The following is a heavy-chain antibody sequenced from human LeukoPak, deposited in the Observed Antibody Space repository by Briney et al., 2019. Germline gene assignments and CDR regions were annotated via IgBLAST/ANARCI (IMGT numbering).Heavy chain of an antibody. J-gene: IGHJ6*02. CDR1: GFTFSSYG. CDR3: ARARNPLYCSGGSCYLYYYYYGMDV. V-gene: IGHV3-30*03. Sequence: PGGSLRLSCAASGFTFSSYGMHWVRQAPGKGLEWVAVISNDGSNKYYADSVKGRFTISRDNSKDTLYLQMNSLRAEDTAVYYCARARNPLYCSGGSCYLYYYYYGMDVWGQGTTVTVSS. CDR2: ISNDGSNK. D-gene: IGHD2-15*01.